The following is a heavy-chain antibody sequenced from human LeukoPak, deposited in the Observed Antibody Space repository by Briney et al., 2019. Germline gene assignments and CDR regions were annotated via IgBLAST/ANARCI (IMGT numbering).Heavy chain of an antibody. CDR3: AKDGRTRYFDWLDY. J-gene: IGHJ4*02. V-gene: IGHV3-9*01. CDR1: GFTFDDYA. Sequence: GGSLRLSCAASGFTFDDYAMHWVRQAPGKDLEWVSGISWNSGSIGYADSVKGRFTISRDNAKNSLYLQMNSLRAEDTALYYCAKDGRTRYFDWLDYWGQGTLVTGSS. CDR2: ISWNSGSI. D-gene: IGHD3-9*01.